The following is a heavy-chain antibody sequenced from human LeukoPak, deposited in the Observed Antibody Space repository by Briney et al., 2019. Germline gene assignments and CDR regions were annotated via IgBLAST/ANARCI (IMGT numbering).Heavy chain of an antibody. V-gene: IGHV3-21*01. CDR2: ISSSGRFI. J-gene: IGHJ5*02. D-gene: IGHD2-15*01. Sequence: GGSLRLSCVVSGFPFSSYSMNWVRQAPGKGLEWISSISSSGRFIYYADSLKGRFTISRDNAKNSLYLQMNSLRAEDTAVYYCARVVNWFDPWGQGTLVTVSS. CDR3: ARVVNWFDP. CDR1: GFPFSSYS.